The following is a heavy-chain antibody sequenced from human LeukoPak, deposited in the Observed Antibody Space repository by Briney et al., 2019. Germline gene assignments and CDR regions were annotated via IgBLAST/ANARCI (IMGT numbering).Heavy chain of an antibody. CDR2: INHSGST. CDR3: ARRSTMIVDGELYFDY. Sequence: PSETLSLTCAVYGGSFSGYYWSWIRQPPGKGVEWIGEINHSGSTNYNPSLKSRVTISVDTSKNQFSLKLSSVTAADTAVYYCARRSTMIVDGELYFDYWGQGTLVTVSS. J-gene: IGHJ4*02. CDR1: GGSFSGYY. V-gene: IGHV4-34*01. D-gene: IGHD3-22*01.